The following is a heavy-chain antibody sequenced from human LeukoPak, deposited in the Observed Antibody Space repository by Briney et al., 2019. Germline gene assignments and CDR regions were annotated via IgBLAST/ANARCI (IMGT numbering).Heavy chain of an antibody. CDR3: ARVVPSQEWELACSGYFDY. D-gene: IGHD1-26*01. CDR2: IIPIFGTA. CDR1: GGTFSSYA. J-gene: IGHJ4*02. V-gene: IGHV1-69*13. Sequence: SVKVSCKASGGTFSSYAISWVRQAPGQGLEWMGGIIPIFGTANYAQKFQGRVTITADESTSTAYMELSSLRSEDTAVYYCARVVPSQEWELACSGYFDYWGQGTLVTVSS.